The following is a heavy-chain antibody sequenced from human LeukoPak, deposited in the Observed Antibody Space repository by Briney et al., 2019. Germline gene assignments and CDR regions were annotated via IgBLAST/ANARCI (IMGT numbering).Heavy chain of an antibody. D-gene: IGHD5-12*01. Sequence: GGSLRLSCAASGFTFSDYYMSWIRQAPGKGLEWVSYISSSSSYTDYADSEKGRFTISRDNAKNSLNLQMNSLRAEDTAVYYCARDSGYSGYSDYWGQGTLVTVSS. CDR1: GFTFSDYY. V-gene: IGHV3-11*05. J-gene: IGHJ4*02. CDR3: ARDSGYSGYSDY. CDR2: ISSSSSYT.